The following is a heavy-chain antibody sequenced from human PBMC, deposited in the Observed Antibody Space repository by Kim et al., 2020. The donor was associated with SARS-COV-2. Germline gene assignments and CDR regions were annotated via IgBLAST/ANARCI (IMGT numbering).Heavy chain of an antibody. J-gene: IGHJ6*02. CDR3: ARGLHQWLGVDV. CDR2: IGTAGET. CDR1: GFTFGGHD. D-gene: IGHD5-12*01. Sequence: GGSLRLSCAASGFTFGGHDMHWVRQGSGKGLEWVSAIGTAGETFYSGSVKGRFIISRENGRNSLFLQMDSLKVGDTAVYYCARGLHQWLGVDVWGQGTTVTVSS. V-gene: IGHV3-13*04.